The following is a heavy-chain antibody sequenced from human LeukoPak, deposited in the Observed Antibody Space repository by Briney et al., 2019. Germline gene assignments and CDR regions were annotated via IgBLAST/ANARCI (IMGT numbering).Heavy chain of an antibody. CDR3: ARTPQRITMVRGLSNYFDY. CDR2: ISYDGSNK. CDR1: GFTFSSYA. V-gene: IGHV3-30*04. D-gene: IGHD3-10*01. Sequence: TGGSMRLSCAASGFTFSSYAMHWVRQAPGKGLEWVAVISYDGSNKYYADSVKGRSTISRDNSKNTLYLQMNSLRAEDTAVYYCARTPQRITMVRGLSNYFDYWGQGTLVTVSS. J-gene: IGHJ4*02.